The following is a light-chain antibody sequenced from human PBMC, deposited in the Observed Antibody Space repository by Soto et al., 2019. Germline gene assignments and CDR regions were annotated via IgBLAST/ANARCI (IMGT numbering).Light chain of an antibody. CDR2: DAS. V-gene: IGKV3D-20*02. CDR3: QQAKSFPVS. J-gene: IGKJ5*01. Sequence: EIVLTQSPATLSLSPGERATLSCRASQSISSSYLAWYQQKPGQAPRLLIYDASNRATGIPARFSGSGSGTDFTLTINNLQPEDFATYYCQQAKSFPVSFGQGTRLEIK. CDR1: QSISSSY.